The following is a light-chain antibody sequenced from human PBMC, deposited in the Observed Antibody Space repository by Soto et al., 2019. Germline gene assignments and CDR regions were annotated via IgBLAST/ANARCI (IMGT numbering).Light chain of an antibody. CDR3: QQSYSTPQNT. CDR2: AAS. V-gene: IGKV1-39*01. CDR1: QSIRYY. Sequence: DIQMTQSPSSLSASVGDRVTITCRASQSIRYYLNWYQQKPGKAPKLLIYAASSVQSGVPSRFSGSGSGTDFTLTISSLQPEDFATYYCQQSYSTPQNTFGQGTKLEIK. J-gene: IGKJ2*01.